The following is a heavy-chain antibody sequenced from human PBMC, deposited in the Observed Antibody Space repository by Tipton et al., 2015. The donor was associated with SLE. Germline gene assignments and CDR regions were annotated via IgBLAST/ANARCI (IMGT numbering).Heavy chain of an antibody. CDR1: GGSFSGYY. D-gene: IGHD6-13*01. V-gene: IGHV4-4*07. CDR3: ARDGGSSWSLDAFDT. CDR2: VYSSGTT. Sequence: LRLSCAVYGGSFSGYYWNWIRQPAGKGLEWIGRVYSSGTTNYNSSLKSRVTISVDTSKNQFSLKLSSVTAADTAVYYCARDGGSSWSLDAFDTWGQGTMVTVSS. J-gene: IGHJ3*02.